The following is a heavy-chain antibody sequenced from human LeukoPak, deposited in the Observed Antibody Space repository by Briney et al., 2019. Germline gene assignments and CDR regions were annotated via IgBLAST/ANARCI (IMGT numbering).Heavy chain of an antibody. J-gene: IGHJ4*02. CDR3: ARVDSSSWYREFDY. Sequence: PGGSLRLSCAASGFTFSSYGMHWVRQAPGKGLEWVAVISYDGSNKYYADSVKGRFTISRDNSKNTLYLQMDSLRAEDTAVYYCARVDSSSWYREFDYWGQGTLVTVSS. V-gene: IGHV3-30*03. CDR2: ISYDGSNK. D-gene: IGHD6-13*01. CDR1: GFTFSSYG.